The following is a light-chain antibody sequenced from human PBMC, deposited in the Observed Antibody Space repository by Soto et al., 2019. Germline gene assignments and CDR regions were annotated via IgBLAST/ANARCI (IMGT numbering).Light chain of an antibody. V-gene: IGKV1-39*01. CDR1: QGIRND. CDR2: AAS. CDR3: QQSYSTPPEWT. J-gene: IGKJ1*01. Sequence: IQMTQSPSSLSASVGDRVTITCRASQGIRNDLGWYQQKPGKVPKLLIYAASSLQSGVPSRFSGSGSGTDFTLTISSLQPEDFATYYCQQSYSTPPEWTFGQGTKVDIK.